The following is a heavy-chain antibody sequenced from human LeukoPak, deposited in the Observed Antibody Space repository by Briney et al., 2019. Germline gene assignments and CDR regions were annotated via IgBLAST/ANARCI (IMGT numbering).Heavy chain of an antibody. CDR3: ARHSGTYYAYFDS. CDR1: GVSISSSSYY. Sequence: AETLSLTCTVSGVSISSSSYYWGWLRQPPGKGLEWIGYIYYSVSAYYNPSLKRRVTVSVDTSNNHFSLKLSSVTAADTALYYCARHSGTYYAYFDSWGQGTLVTVSS. D-gene: IGHD1-26*01. V-gene: IGHV4-39*01. J-gene: IGHJ4*02. CDR2: IYYSVSA.